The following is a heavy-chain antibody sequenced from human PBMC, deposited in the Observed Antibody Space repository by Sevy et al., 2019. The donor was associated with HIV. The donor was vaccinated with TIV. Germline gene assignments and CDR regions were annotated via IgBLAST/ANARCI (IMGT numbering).Heavy chain of an antibody. CDR2: ISYDGSNK. D-gene: IGHD6-19*01. V-gene: IGHV3-30*04. J-gene: IGHJ4*02. CDR1: GFTFSSYA. Sequence: GGSLRLSCAASGFTFSSYAMHWVRQAPGKGLEWVAVISYDGSNKYYADSVKGRFTISRDNSKNTLYLQMNSLRAEDTAVYYCARDSIALAGTEENSILDYWGQGTLVTVSS. CDR3: ARDSIALAGTEENSILDY.